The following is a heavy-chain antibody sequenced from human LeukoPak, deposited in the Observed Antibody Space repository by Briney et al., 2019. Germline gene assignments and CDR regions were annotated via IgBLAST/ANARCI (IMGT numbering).Heavy chain of an antibody. D-gene: IGHD1-14*01. CDR2: ISYDGRNK. CDR3: AKVGETGNIDY. V-gene: IGHV3-30*18. CDR1: GFTFSSYG. J-gene: IGHJ4*02. Sequence: QAGGSLRLSCAASGFTFSSYGMHWVRQASGKGLEWVAVISYDGRNKYYADSVRGRFTISRDNSKNTLYLQMNSLRAEDTAVYYCAKVGETGNIDYWGQGTLVTVYS.